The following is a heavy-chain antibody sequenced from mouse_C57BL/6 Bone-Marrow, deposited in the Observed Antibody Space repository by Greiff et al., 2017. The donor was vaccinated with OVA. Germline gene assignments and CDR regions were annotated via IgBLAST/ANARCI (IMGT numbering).Heavy chain of an antibody. J-gene: IGHJ4*01. CDR1: GFSLTSYA. Sequence: VMLVESGPGLVAPSQSLSITCTVSGFSLTSYAISWVRQPPGKGLEWLGVIWTGGGTNYNSALKSRLSISKDNSKSQVFLKMNSLQTDDTARYYCARNTTTVGGGYAMDYWGQGTSVTVSS. CDR2: IWTGGGT. D-gene: IGHD1-1*01. V-gene: IGHV2-9-1*01. CDR3: ARNTTTVGGGYAMDY.